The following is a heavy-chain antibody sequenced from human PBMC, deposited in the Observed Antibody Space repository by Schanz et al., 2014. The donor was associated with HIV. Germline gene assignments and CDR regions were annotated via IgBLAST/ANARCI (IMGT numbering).Heavy chain of an antibody. CDR2: IIPIFGTA. V-gene: IGHV1-69*01. D-gene: IGHD5-18*01. Sequence: QLQLVQSGAGVKKPGASVKVSCKASAYTFTGYYMHWVRQAPGQGLEWMGGIIPIFGTANYAQKFQGRVTITADESTSTAYMELSSLRSEDTAVYYCASGRFDTVIWWGDAFLIWGRGTMVTVSS. CDR1: AYTFTGYY. CDR3: ASGRFDTVIWWGDAFLI. J-gene: IGHJ3*02.